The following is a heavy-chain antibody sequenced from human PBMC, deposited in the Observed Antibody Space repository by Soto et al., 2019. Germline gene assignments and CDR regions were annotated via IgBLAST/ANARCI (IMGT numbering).Heavy chain of an antibody. J-gene: IGHJ6*02. V-gene: IGHV5-10-1*01. Sequence: PGESLKISCKGSGYSFTSYWISWVRQMPGKGLEWMGRIDPSDSYTNYSPSFQGHVTISADKSISTAYLQWSSLKASDTAMYYCARGGKRCMVRGVPYFESMDVWGQGTTVTVSS. CDR1: GYSFTSYW. CDR3: ARGGKRCMVRGVPYFESMDV. D-gene: IGHD3-10*01. CDR2: IDPSDSYT.